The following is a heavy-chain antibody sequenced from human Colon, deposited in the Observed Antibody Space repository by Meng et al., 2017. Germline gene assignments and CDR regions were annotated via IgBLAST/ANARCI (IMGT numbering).Heavy chain of an antibody. V-gene: IGHV3-23*01. J-gene: IGHJ3*02. CDR1: GFTFGSYA. D-gene: IGHD3-22*01. CDR3: AKDSNYYDTSGYYSNAFDI. Sequence: GGSLRLSCAASGFTFGSYAMSWVRQTPGKGLEWVSTISGRGSSTYYPDSVKGRFTISRDNSKNTLSLQMNSLRGEDTAVYFCAKDSNYYDTSGYYSNAFDIWGQGTMVTVSS. CDR2: ISGRGSST.